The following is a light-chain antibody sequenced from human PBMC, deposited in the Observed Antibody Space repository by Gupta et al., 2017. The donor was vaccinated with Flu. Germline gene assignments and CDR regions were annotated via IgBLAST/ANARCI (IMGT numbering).Light chain of an antibody. CDR2: EVS. J-gene: IGLJ1*01. Sequence: QSALTQPPSVSGSPGQSVTISCTGTSSDIGTYNRVSWYQQPPGTAPTLMIYEVSNRPSGVPDRFSASKSGNTASLTISGLQGEDEADYYCSSYTSSYTYVFGTGTKVTVL. V-gene: IGLV2-18*02. CDR1: SSDIGTYNR. CDR3: SSYTSSYTYV.